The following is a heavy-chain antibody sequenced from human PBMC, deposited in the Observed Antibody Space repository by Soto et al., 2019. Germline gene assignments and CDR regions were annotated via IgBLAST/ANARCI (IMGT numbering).Heavy chain of an antibody. V-gene: IGHV3-7*05. Sequence: PGGSLRLSCAASGFTFSIYWMSWFRQAPGKGLEWVANIKQDGSEKYYVDSVKGRFTISRDNAKNSLYLQMNSLRAEDTAVYYCARERGTSYPYGMDVWGQGTTVTVSS. CDR2: IKQDGSEK. CDR3: ARERGTSYPYGMDV. J-gene: IGHJ6*02. CDR1: GFTFSIYW. D-gene: IGHD1-1*01.